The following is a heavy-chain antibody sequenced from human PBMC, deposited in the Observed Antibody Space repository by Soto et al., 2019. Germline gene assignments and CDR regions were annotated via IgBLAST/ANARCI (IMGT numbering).Heavy chain of an antibody. V-gene: IGHV1-18*04. Sequence: QVQLVQSGAEVKKPGASVKVSCKASGYTFTSYGISWVRQAPGQGLEWMGWISAYNGATNDAQKFQGRVTMTTDTSTGTAYMELRSLRSDDTAVYYCARDGIAVAGTSRDYYYGMDVWGQGTTVTVSS. D-gene: IGHD6-19*01. CDR1: GYTFTSYG. CDR2: ISAYNGAT. CDR3: ARDGIAVAGTSRDYYYGMDV. J-gene: IGHJ6*02.